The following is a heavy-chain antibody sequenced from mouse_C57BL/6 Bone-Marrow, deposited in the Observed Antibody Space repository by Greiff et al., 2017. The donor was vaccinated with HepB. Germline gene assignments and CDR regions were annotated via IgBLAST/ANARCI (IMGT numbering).Heavy chain of an antibody. D-gene: IGHD1-1*01. Sequence: EVKLVESGGGLVKPGGSLKLSCAASGFTFSDYGMHWVRQAPEKGLEWVAYISSGSSTNYYADKVKGRFTISRDNSKNTLFLQMTSLTSEDTAMYYRARNYYGSSWYFDGWGTGTTVTVSS. J-gene: IGHJ1*03. V-gene: IGHV5-17*01. CDR2: ISSGSSTN. CDR1: GFTFSDYG. CDR3: ARNYYGSSWYFDG.